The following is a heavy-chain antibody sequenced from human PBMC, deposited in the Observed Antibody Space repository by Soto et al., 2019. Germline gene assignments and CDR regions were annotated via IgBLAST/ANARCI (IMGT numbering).Heavy chain of an antibody. Sequence: PGGSLRLSCAASGFTFSSYGMHWVRQAPGKGLEWVAVIPYDGSNKYYADSVKGRFTISRDNSKNTLYLQMNSLRAEDTAVYYCALGGATLYYYYYGMDVWGQGTTVTVSS. J-gene: IGHJ6*02. CDR1: GFTFSSYG. CDR2: IPYDGSNK. V-gene: IGHV3-30*03. CDR3: ALGGATLYYYYYGMDV. D-gene: IGHD1-26*01.